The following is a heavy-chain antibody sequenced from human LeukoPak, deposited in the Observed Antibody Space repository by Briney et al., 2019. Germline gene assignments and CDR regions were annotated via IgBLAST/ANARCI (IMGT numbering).Heavy chain of an antibody. Sequence: SGTLSLTCAVYGGSFSGYYWSWIRQPPGKGLEWIGEINHSGSTNYNPSLKSRVTISVDTSKNQFSLKLSSVTAADTAVYYCARGDSIYYDSSGYSYWGQGTLVTVSS. J-gene: IGHJ4*02. V-gene: IGHV4-34*01. D-gene: IGHD3-22*01. CDR2: INHSGST. CDR3: ARGDSIYYDSSGYSY. CDR1: GGSFSGYY.